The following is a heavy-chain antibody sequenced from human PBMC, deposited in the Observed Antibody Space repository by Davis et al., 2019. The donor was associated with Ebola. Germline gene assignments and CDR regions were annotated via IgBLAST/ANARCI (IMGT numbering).Heavy chain of an antibody. CDR2: ISYDGSNK. V-gene: IGHV3-30-3*01. Sequence: GESLKISCAASGFTFSSYAMHWVRQAPGKGLEWVAVISYDGSNKYYADSVKGRFTISRDNAKNSLYLQMNSLRAEDTAVYYCARRFRLLLENLKGYGFDPWGQGILVTVSS. CDR3: ARRFRLLLENLKGYGFDP. CDR1: GFTFSSYA. J-gene: IGHJ5*02. D-gene: IGHD5-12*01.